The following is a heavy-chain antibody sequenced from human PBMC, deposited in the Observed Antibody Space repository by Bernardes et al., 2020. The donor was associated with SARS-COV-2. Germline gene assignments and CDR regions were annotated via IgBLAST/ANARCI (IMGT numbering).Heavy chain of an antibody. J-gene: IGHJ4*02. CDR3: VRGGRDGGYGSDY. CDR2: SNSDGSST. CDR1: GFTFTTFW. D-gene: IGHD5-12*01. Sequence: GGSLRLSCAVSGFTFTTFWMHWVRQAPGKGLVWVSRSNSDGSSTSYADSVKGRFTISRDNAKNTLYLQMNSLRGDDTAVFYCVRGGRDGGYGSDYWGPGTLVTVSS. V-gene: IGHV3-74*01.